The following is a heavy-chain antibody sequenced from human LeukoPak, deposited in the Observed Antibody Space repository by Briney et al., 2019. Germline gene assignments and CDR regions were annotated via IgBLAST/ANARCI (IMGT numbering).Heavy chain of an antibody. D-gene: IGHD2-2*01. CDR3: ARAESIADMGYFDY. J-gene: IGHJ4*02. CDR1: GYTFTSYG. V-gene: IGHV1-18*01. Sequence: EASVKVSCKASGYTFTSYGISWVRQAPGQGLEWMGWISAYNGNTNYAQKLQGRVTMTRDMSTSTVYMELSSLRSEDTAVYYCARAESIADMGYFDYWGQGTLVTVSS. CDR2: ISAYNGNT.